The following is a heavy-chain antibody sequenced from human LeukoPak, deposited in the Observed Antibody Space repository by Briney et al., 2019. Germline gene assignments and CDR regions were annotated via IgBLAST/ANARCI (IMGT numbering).Heavy chain of an antibody. J-gene: IGHJ6*02. CDR3: AKAEGDHIVVVPAALVYGMDV. V-gene: IGHV3-30*18. Sequence: GRSLTLSCVASGFTFSSYGMHWVRQAPGKGLEWVAVISYVGRSKYYADSVKGRFIISRDNSKNTLYLGMNSLRAEDTAVYYCAKAEGDHIVVVPAALVYGMDVWGQGTTVTVSS. CDR1: GFTFSSYG. D-gene: IGHD2-2*01. CDR2: ISYVGRSK.